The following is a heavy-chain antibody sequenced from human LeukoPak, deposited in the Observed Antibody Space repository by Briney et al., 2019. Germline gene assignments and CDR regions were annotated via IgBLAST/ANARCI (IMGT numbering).Heavy chain of an antibody. V-gene: IGHV3-48*01. CDR1: GFTFSRFS. CDR3: ARDSYGDYYFDY. J-gene: IGHJ4*02. CDR2: ISSSSSTI. D-gene: IGHD4-17*01. Sequence: PGGSLRLSSAASGFTFSRFSMNWVRQAPGKGLVWVSNISSSSSTIYYADSVKGRFTISRDNAKNSLYLQMNSLRAEDTAVYYCARDSYGDYYFDYWGQGTLVTISS.